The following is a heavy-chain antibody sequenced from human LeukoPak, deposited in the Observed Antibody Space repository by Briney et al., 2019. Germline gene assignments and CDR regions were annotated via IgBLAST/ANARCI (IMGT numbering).Heavy chain of an antibody. J-gene: IGHJ4*02. V-gene: IGHV3-74*01. CDR1: GFTFSSYW. CDR3: ARDRTNYYDSSGYWDY. Sequence: GGSLRLSCAASGFTFSSYWMHWVRPAPGKGVWWVSRINSDGSSTRYADSVKGRFTISRDSAKNTLYLQMNSLRAEDTAVYYCARDRTNYYDSSGYWDYWGQGTLVTVSS. CDR2: INSDGSST. D-gene: IGHD3-22*01.